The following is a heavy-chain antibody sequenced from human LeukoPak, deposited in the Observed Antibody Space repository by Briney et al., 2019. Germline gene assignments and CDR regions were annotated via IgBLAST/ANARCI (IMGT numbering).Heavy chain of an antibody. D-gene: IGHD3-16*01. V-gene: IGHV3-23*01. CDR1: GFIFNNYA. J-gene: IGHJ4*02. CDR3: AKNGDSVWGSLYYFDS. CDR2: ITGGGDFT. Sequence: GGSLRLSCAASGFIFNNYAMSWVRQAPGKGPEWVSAITGGGDFTYYAASVKGRFTTSRDNSKNTLYLQMNSLGAEDTAVYYCAKNGDSVWGSLYYFDSWGQGTLVTVSS.